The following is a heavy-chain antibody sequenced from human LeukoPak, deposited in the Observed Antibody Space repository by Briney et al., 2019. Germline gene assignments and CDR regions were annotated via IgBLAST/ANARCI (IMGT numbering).Heavy chain of an antibody. J-gene: IGHJ3*02. CDR2: IYYSGSI. CDR3: ARRNDFDI. CDR1: GGSISGYH. V-gene: IGHV4-59*01. Sequence: SETLSLTCTVSGGSISGYHWSWIRHPPGKGLEWIAYIYYSGSINYNPSLKSRVTILVDTSKNQFSLKLSSVTAADTAVYYCARRNDFDIWGQGTMVTVSS.